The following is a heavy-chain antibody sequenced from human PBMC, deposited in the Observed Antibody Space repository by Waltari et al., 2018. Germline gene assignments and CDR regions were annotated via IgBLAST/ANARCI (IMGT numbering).Heavy chain of an antibody. J-gene: IGHJ4*02. CDR1: GFTFRSYS. CDR2: ISSSSSTI. V-gene: IGHV3-48*04. D-gene: IGHD6-13*01. Sequence: EVQLVESGGGLVQPGGSLRLSCAASGFTFRSYSMNWVRQAPGKGLEWVSYISSSSSTIYYADSVKGRFTISRDNAKNSLYLQMNSLRAEDTAVYYCARGVRIAAAGIDYWGQGTLVTVSS. CDR3: ARGVRIAAAGIDY.